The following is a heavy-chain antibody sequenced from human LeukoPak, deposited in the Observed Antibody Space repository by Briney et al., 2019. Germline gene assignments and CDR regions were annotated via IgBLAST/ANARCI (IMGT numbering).Heavy chain of an antibody. CDR1: GYTFTSYG. CDR3: ARDYVFRDGDHAYYYYGMDV. Sequence: ASVKVSCKASGYTFTSYGISWVRQAPGQGLEWMGWISAYNGNTNYAQKLQGRVTMTTDTSTSTAYMELRSLRSDDTAVYYCARDYVFRDGDHAYYYYGMDVWGQGTTVTVSS. D-gene: IGHD4-17*01. J-gene: IGHJ6*02. CDR2: ISAYNGNT. V-gene: IGHV1-18*01.